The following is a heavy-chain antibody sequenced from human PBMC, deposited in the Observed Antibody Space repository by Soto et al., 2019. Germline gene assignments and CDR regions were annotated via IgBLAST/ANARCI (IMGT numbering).Heavy chain of an antibody. J-gene: IGHJ2*01. V-gene: IGHV1-46*01. CDR3: ARTGNWYFDL. CDR2: INPSGGST. Sequence: QVQLVQSGAEVKKPGASVKVSCKASGYTFTSYYMHWVRQAPGQGLEWMGIINPSGGSTSYAQKFQGRVTMTRDTSTSRVYMALSSLRSEDTAVYFCARTGNWYFDLWGRGTPVTVSS. D-gene: IGHD1-1*01. CDR1: GYTFTSYY.